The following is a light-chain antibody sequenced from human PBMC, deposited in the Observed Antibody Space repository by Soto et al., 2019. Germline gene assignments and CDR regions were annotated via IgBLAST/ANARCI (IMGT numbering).Light chain of an antibody. CDR1: QSVSSY. CDR3: QQRYNWWT. Sequence: ELVLTQSPATLSLSPGERATLSCRASQSVSSYLAWYQQKPGQAPRLLIYDASNRATGIPARFSGSGSGTDFTLTISSLEPEDFAVYYCQQRYNWWTFGQGTKVDIK. CDR2: DAS. V-gene: IGKV3-11*01. J-gene: IGKJ1*01.